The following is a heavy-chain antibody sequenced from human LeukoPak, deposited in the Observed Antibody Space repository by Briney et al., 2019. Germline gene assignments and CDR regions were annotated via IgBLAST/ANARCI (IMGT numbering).Heavy chain of an antibody. CDR2: ISSDSSYI. V-gene: IGHV3-21*01. D-gene: IGHD1-7*01. CDR1: GFPSSNYY. Sequence: GGSLRLSCAASGFPSSNYYINWVRQAPGKGLEWVSSISSDSSYIYYADSLKGRFTISRDNAKNSVYLQMNSLRAEDTAMYYCASRTGTTGYHYYMDLWGNGTTVTVSS. J-gene: IGHJ6*03. CDR3: ASRTGTTGYHYYMDL.